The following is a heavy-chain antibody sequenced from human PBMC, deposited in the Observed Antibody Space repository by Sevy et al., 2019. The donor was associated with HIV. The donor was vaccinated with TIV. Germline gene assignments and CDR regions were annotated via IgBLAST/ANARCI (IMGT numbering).Heavy chain of an antibody. V-gene: IGHV3-7*01. CDR1: GFTFSSYW. CDR2: IKQDGSEK. J-gene: IGHJ4*02. Sequence: GGSLRLSCAASGFTFSSYWMSWVRQAPGKGLEWVANIKQDGSEKYYVDSVKGRFTISRDNAKNSLYLQMNSLRAEDTAVYYYARGPYYYDSSGYYYGEAFYWGQGTLVTVSS. D-gene: IGHD3-22*01. CDR3: ARGPYYYDSSGYYYGEAFY.